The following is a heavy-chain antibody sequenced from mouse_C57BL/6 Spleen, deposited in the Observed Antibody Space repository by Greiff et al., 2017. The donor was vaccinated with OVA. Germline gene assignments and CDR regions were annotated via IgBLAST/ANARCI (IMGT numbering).Heavy chain of an antibody. CDR3: VKGELDAMDY. CDR2: IRSKSNNYAT. V-gene: IGHV10-1*01. Sequence: GGGLVQPKGSLKLSCAASGFSFNTYAMNWVRQAPGKGLEWVARIRSKSNNYATYYADSVKDRFTISRDDSESMLYLQMNNLKTEDTAMYYCVKGELDAMDYWGQGTSVTVSS. J-gene: IGHJ4*01. CDR1: GFSFNTYA.